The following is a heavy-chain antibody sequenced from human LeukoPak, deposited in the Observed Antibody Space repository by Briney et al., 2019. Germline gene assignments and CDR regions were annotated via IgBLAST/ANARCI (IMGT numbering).Heavy chain of an antibody. CDR2: IWYDGSNK. CDR3: ARDVRVGFGELLPEDPDY. CDR1: GFTFSHYG. J-gene: IGHJ4*02. D-gene: IGHD3-10*01. V-gene: IGHV3-33*08. Sequence: GGSLRLSCAASGFTFSHYGMHWVRHAPGKGLEWVALIWYDGSNKYFADSVKGRFTISRDNSKNTLYLQMNSLRAEDTAVYYCARDVRVGFGELLPEDPDYWGQGTLVTVSS.